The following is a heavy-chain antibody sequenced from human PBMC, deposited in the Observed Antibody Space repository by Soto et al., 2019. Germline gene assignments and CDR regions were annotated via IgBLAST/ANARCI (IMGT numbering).Heavy chain of an antibody. V-gene: IGHV4-34*01. D-gene: IGHD2-15*01. J-gene: IGHJ6*02. CDR2: INHSGST. CDR1: GGSFSGYY. CDR3: ARGRHIVVVVAANYYYGMDV. Sequence: QVQLQQWGAGLLKPSETLSLTCAVYGGSFSGYYWSWIRQPPGKGLEWIGEINHSGSTNYNPSLQSPVTISVDTSKNQFSLKLSSVTAADTAVYYCARGRHIVVVVAANYYYGMDVWGQGTTVTVSS.